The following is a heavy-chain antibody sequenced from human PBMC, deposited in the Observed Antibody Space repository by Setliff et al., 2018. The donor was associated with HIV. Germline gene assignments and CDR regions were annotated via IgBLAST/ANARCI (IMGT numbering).Heavy chain of an antibody. CDR2: ISNNGNT. V-gene: IGHV4-59*06. CDR3: ARGNRPLRSNRGKYMDV. CDR1: GGSISNNF. D-gene: IGHD2-2*01. J-gene: IGHJ6*04. Sequence: PSETLSLTCTVSGGSISNNFWTWIRQHPGKGLEWIGFISNNGNTYYNPSLKSRVTISVDTSKNLFSLKLTSVTAADTAVYYCARGNRPLRSNRGKYMDVWGKGTTVTVLL.